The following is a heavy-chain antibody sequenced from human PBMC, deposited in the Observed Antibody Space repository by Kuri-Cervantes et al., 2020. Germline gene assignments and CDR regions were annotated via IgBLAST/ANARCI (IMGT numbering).Heavy chain of an antibody. D-gene: IGHD6-19*01. V-gene: IGHV3-30-3*01. CDR2: ISYDRSNK. Sequence: GESLRLSCAASGFTFSSYSMHWVRQPPGTGLEWVAVISYDRSNKDYADSVKGRFSISRDNAKNSLYLQMDSLRAVDTAVYYCARDPTHSSGWGLSLYYYYYGMDVWGQGTTVTVSS. J-gene: IGHJ6*02. CDR3: ARDPTHSSGWGLSLYYYYYGMDV. CDR1: GFTFSSYS.